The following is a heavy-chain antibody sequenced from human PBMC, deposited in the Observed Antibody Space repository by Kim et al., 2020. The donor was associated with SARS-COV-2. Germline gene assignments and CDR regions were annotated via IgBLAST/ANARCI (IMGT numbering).Heavy chain of an antibody. CDR2: IRGGGAIT. V-gene: IGHV3-23*01. Sequence: GGSLRLSCAASGFTFSNYAMSWVRQAPGKGLEWVSYIRGGGAITHYAGSVSGRCTISRDNFKNILYLQLASLRDEDTAVYYCAKCHSNWGNDAFDIWGLGTMVTVSS. CDR1: GFTFSNYA. D-gene: IGHD3-16*01. CDR3: AKCHSNWGNDAFDI. J-gene: IGHJ3*02.